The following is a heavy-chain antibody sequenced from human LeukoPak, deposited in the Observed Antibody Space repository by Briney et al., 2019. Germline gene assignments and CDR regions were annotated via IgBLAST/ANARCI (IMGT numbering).Heavy chain of an antibody. CDR1: GFSLSTSGVG. D-gene: IGHD6-13*01. Sequence: SGPTLVKPTQTLTLTCTFSGFSLSTSGVGVGWIRQPPGKALEWLALIYWDDDKRYSPSLKSRLTITKDTSKNQVVLTMTNMDPVDTATYYCAHRILAAAGTGFDYWGQGTLVTVSS. CDR3: AHRILAAAGTGFDY. CDR2: IYWDDDK. V-gene: IGHV2-5*02. J-gene: IGHJ4*02.